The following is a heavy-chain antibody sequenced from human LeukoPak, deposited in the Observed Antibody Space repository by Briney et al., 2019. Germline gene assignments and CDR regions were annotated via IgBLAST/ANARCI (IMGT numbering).Heavy chain of an antibody. CDR2: INHSGST. V-gene: IGHV4-34*01. J-gene: IGHJ4*02. CDR1: GGSFSGDY. Sequence: PSETLSVTCAVYGGSFSGDYWSCIRQPPGKGLEWIGEINHSGSTNYNPSLKSRVTISVDTSKNQFSLKLSSVTAADTAVYYCARALAAADSFDYWGQGTLVTVSS. CDR3: ARALAAADSFDY. D-gene: IGHD6-25*01.